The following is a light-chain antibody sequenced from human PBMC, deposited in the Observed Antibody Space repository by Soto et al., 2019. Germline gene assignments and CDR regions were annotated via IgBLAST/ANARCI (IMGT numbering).Light chain of an antibody. Sequence: DIQMTQSPSTLSGSVGDRVTITCRASQTISSWLAWYQQKPGKAPKLLIYKASTFKSGVPSRFSGSGSGTEFTLTITSLQPDDFATYYCQQYNGYSTWTFGQGTKVDIK. CDR2: KAS. CDR1: QTISSW. V-gene: IGKV1-5*03. J-gene: IGKJ1*01. CDR3: QQYNGYSTWT.